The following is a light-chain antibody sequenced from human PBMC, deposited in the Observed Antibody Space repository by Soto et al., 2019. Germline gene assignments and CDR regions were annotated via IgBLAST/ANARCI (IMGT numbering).Light chain of an antibody. CDR3: CSYSRSGAVL. J-gene: IGLJ2*01. CDR1: SSDVGGYNY. V-gene: IGLV2-14*01. Sequence: QSVLTQPASVSGSPGQSITISCTGTSSDVGGYNYVSWHQQHPGKAPKVMIYEVSNRPSGVSDRFSGSKSGNTASLTISGLQAEDEADYYCSYSRSGAVLFGGGTKLTVL. CDR2: EVS.